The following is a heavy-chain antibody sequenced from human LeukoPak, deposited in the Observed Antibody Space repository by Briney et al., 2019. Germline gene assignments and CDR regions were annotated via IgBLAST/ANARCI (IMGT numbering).Heavy chain of an antibody. CDR2: ISYDGSNK. V-gene: IGHV3-30*04. D-gene: IGHD3-10*01. CDR1: GFTFSSYA. CDR3: ARDNRMVRGVILSGAFDI. Sequence: GGSLRLSCAASGFTFSSYAMHWVRQAPGKGLEWVAVISYDGSNKYYADSVKGRFTISRDNSKNTLYLRMNSLRAEDTAVYYCARDNRMVRGVILSGAFDIWGQGTMVTVSS. J-gene: IGHJ3*02.